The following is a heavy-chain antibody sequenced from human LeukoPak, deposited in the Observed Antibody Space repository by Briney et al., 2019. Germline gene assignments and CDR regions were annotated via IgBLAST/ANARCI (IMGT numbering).Heavy chain of an antibody. CDR2: ISSSSSYI. CDR3: AREVPQYYDFWSGYYKREGGFDY. CDR1: GFTFSSYS. D-gene: IGHD3-3*01. V-gene: IGHV3-21*01. J-gene: IGHJ4*02. Sequence: PGWSLILSGAASGFTFSSYSMNWVRQAPGKGLEWVSSISSSSSYIYYADSVKGRFTIARDNAKNSLYLQMTSLRAEDTAVYYCAREVPQYYDFWSGYYKREGGFDYWGQGTLVTVSS.